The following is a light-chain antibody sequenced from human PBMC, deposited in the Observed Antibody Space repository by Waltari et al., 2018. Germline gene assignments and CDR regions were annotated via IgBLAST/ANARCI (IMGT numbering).Light chain of an antibody. J-gene: IGKJ5*01. V-gene: IGKV3-15*01. CDR3: QQYDNWPLT. CDR1: QRIKNN. Sequence: ETVMTQSPATLSVYPGERATLSCRASQRIKNNLAWYQQKGGQAPGLPLFDASARATGISARFSGSGYGTEFTLTISSLQSEDFAVYYCQQYDNWPLTFGQGTRLDIK. CDR2: DAS.